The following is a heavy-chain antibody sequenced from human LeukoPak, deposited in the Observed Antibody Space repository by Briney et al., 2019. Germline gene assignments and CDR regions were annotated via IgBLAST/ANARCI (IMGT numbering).Heavy chain of an antibody. J-gene: IGHJ4*02. V-gene: IGHV1-18*01. CDR2: ISAYNANT. CDR3: ARTRRGMGDD. CDR1: GYTFTSYG. D-gene: IGHD6-13*01. Sequence: GAAVKVSFKASGYTFTSYGISWVRQAPGQGLEWMGWISAYNANTNYAQKLQGRVTMTTDTSTSTAYMELRSLRSDDTAVYYCARTRRGMGDDWGQGTLVTVSS.